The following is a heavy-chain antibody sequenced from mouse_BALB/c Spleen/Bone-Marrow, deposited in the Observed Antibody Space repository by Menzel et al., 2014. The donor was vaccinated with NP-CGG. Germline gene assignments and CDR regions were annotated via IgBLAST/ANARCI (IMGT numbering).Heavy chain of an antibody. Sequence: EVQAVESGGSLVQPGGSLRLSCATSGFTFTDYYMSWVRQPPGKALEWLGFIRNKANGYTTEYSASVKGRFTISRDNSQSILYLQMNTLRVEDSATYYCARDGYDDYWGQGTTLTVSS. CDR1: GFTFTDYY. V-gene: IGHV7-3*02. J-gene: IGHJ2*01. CDR3: ARDGYDDY. D-gene: IGHD2-2*01. CDR2: IRNKANGYTT.